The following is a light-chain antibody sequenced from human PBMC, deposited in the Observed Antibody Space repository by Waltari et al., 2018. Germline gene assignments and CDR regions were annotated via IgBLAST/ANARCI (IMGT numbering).Light chain of an antibody. CDR2: DAS. J-gene: IGKJ3*01. Sequence: DIKMTQSPSSLSASVGDRVTMTCRASQSITNYLSWYQHKLGEAPNLLVYDASTLVSGVPSRFNGSGSGTEFTLTISSLQPEDLATYYCLQTYSTLMFSFGPGTKVDL. CDR1: QSITNY. V-gene: IGKV1-39*01. CDR3: LQTYSTLMFS.